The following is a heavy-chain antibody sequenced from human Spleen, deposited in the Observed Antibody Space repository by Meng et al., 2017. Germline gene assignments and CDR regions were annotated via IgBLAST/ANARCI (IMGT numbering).Heavy chain of an antibody. Sequence: ASVKVSCKASGYTFTSYGISWVRQAPGQGLEWMGWISAYNGNTNYAQKFQGRVTITADEATNTVHMELSSLRSEDTAVYYCARDEDISAAGKLFGDYWGQGTLVTVSS. CDR3: ARDEDISAAGKLFGDY. J-gene: IGHJ4*02. V-gene: IGHV1-18*01. CDR1: GYTFTSYG. CDR2: ISAYNGNT. D-gene: IGHD6-13*01.